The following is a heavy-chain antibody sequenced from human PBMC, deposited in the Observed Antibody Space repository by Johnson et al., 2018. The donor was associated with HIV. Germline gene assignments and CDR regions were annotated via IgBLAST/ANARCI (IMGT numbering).Heavy chain of an antibody. J-gene: IGHJ3*02. Sequence: VQLVESGGGLVRPGGSLRLSCTASGFTVSSNYMSWVRQAPGQGLEWVSVIDTAGSTYDADSVKGRFTISRDISKNTLYLQMNSLRAEDTAVYYCARDRGSMPAVAFDIWGQGTMVTVSS. CDR3: ARDRGSMPAVAFDI. V-gene: IGHV3-66*01. D-gene: IGHD2-2*01. CDR1: GFTVSSNY. CDR2: IDTAGST.